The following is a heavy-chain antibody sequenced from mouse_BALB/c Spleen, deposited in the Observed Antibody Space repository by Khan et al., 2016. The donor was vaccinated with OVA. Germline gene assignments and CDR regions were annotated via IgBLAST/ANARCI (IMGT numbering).Heavy chain of an antibody. CDR1: GYTFTNYW. J-gene: IGHJ3*01. V-gene: IGHV1-7*01. CDR2: INPSTGYT. D-gene: IGHD1-1*01. CDR3: VNHGSSSAWFSY. Sequence: QVQLQQSGAELAKPGASVKMSCRASGYTFTNYWMHWVKQRPGQGLEWIGYINPSTGYTEYNQKFKDKATLTADKSSSTAYMQLSSLTPEDSAVYYCVNHGSSSAWFSYWGQGTLVTVSA.